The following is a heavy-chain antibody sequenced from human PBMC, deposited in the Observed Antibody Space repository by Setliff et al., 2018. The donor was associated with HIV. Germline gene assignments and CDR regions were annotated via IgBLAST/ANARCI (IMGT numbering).Heavy chain of an antibody. V-gene: IGHV4-38-2*01. D-gene: IGHD3-3*01. Sequence: SETLSLTCAVSGYSVSSGYYWGWIRQPPGKGLEWIGSFSHSGSTFYNPSLKSRVTISLDTSKNQFSLKLRSVTAADTAVYYCVSGPLSGYGYYFDYWGQGALVTVSS. CDR2: FSHSGST. CDR3: VSGPLSGYGYYFDY. J-gene: IGHJ4*02. CDR1: GYSVSSGYY.